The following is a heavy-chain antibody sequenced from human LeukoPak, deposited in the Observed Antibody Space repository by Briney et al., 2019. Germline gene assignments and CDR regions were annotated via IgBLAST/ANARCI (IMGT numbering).Heavy chain of an antibody. CDR2: IIPIFGTA. Sequence: SVKVSCKASGGTFSSYAISWVRQAPGQGLEWMGGIIPIFGTANYAQKFQGRVTITADESTSTAYMELSSLRSEDTAVYYCARVGGYNLQGHRWFDPWGQGTLVTVSS. V-gene: IGHV1-69*13. CDR3: ARVGGYNLQGHRWFDP. D-gene: IGHD5-24*01. J-gene: IGHJ5*02. CDR1: GGTFSSYA.